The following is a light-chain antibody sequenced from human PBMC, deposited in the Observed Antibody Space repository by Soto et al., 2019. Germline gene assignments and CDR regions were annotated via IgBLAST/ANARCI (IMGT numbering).Light chain of an antibody. V-gene: IGKV1-5*01. Sequence: MQMTQSPSTRSSSLGDRLTITCGASQSISSWLAWYQQKPGKAPQYLIQAASILQSGVPSRFSGSGSGSEFTLTISSLKDEDCATYFCLQHNTDPWTFGQGTKVDIK. J-gene: IGKJ1*01. CDR3: LQHNTDPWT. CDR2: AAS. CDR1: QSISSW.